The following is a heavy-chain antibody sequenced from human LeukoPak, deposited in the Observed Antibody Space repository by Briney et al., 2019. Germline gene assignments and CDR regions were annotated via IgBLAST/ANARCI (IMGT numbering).Heavy chain of an antibody. CDR1: GYTFTSYD. Sequence: ASVKVSCKASGYTFTSYDINWVRQATGQGREWMGWMNPNSGNTTYAQKFQGRVTMTRDTSTSTVYMELSSLRSEDTAVYYCARAYYHDSSDYYFPLDYWGQGTLVTVSS. CDR2: MNPNSGNT. D-gene: IGHD3-22*01. CDR3: ARAYYHDSSDYYFPLDY. V-gene: IGHV1-8*01. J-gene: IGHJ4*02.